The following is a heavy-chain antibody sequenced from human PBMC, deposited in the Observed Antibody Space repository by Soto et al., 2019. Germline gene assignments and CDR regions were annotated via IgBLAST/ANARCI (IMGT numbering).Heavy chain of an antibody. V-gene: IGHV3-33*01. Sequence: QVQLVESGGGVVQPGRSLRLSCAASGFTFSSYGIHWVRQAPGKGLEWVAVMWYDGTNKYYADSVKGRFTISRDNSKNTVYLQMNSLRAEDMAVYYCARGTYIYYYGMDVWGQGTTVTVFS. CDR3: ARGTYIYYYGMDV. J-gene: IGHJ6*02. CDR2: MWYDGTNK. D-gene: IGHD3-10*01. CDR1: GFTFSSYG.